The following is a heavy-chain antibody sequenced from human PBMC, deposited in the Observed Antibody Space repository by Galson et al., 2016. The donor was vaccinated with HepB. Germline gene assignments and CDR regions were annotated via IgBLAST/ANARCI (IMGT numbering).Heavy chain of an antibody. CDR2: IYWDDDK. Sequence: PALVKPTQTLTLTCTFSGFSLTTSGVGVGWIRQPPGKALEWLTVIYWDDDKRYSPSLKGRLTITKDTSKNQVVLTMTNMDPVDTGTYYCAHTTPRYYYDSNRYYYFDYWGQGTLVTVSS. J-gene: IGHJ4*02. CDR1: GFSLTTSGVG. V-gene: IGHV2-5*02. CDR3: AHTTPRYYYDSNRYYYFDY. D-gene: IGHD3-22*01.